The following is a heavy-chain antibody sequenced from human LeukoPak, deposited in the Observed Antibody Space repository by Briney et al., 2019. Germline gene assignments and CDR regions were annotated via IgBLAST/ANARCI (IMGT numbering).Heavy chain of an antibody. CDR2: INPSGGRT. J-gene: IGHJ3*02. CDR3: AKGRRFGVDAFDI. D-gene: IGHD3-10*01. V-gene: IGHV1-46*01. CDR1: GYTFTNYY. Sequence: ASVKVSCKASGYTFTNYYIHWVRQAPGQGLEWMGMINPSGGRTTYAKKFQGRVTMTRDTSTNTVYTELSSLRSDDTAVYYCAKGRRFGVDAFDIWGQGTMVTVSS.